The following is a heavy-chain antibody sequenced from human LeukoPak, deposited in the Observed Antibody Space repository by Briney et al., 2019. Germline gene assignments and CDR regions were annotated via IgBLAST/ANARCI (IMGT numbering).Heavy chain of an antibody. D-gene: IGHD3-22*01. Sequence: SETLSLTCTVSGYSISSGYYWGWIRQPPGKGLEWIGEIYHSGSTNYNPSLKSRVTISVDKSKNQFSLKLSSVTAADTAVYYCARGHYYYDSSGYYYFDYWGQGTLVTVSS. V-gene: IGHV4-38-2*02. J-gene: IGHJ4*02. CDR2: IYHSGST. CDR1: GYSISSGYY. CDR3: ARGHYYYDSSGYYYFDY.